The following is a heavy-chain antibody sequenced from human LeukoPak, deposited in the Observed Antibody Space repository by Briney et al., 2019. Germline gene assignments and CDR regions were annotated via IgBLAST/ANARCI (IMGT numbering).Heavy chain of an antibody. V-gene: IGHV3-30*04. D-gene: IGHD4-17*01. CDR3: ATCTTENTHYPIDY. J-gene: IGHJ4*02. Sequence: GGSLRLSCAASGFTFSSYAMHWVRQPPGKGLEWVTMISYDGSTKYYTDSVKGRFTTSRDNSKNTLYLQMNSLRAEDTAIYYCATCTTENTHYPIDYWGQGTLVTVSS. CDR2: ISYDGSTK. CDR1: GFTFSSYA.